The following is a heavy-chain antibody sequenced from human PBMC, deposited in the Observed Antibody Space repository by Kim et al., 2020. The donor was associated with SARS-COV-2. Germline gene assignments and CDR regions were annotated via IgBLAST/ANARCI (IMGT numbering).Heavy chain of an antibody. CDR2: IIPIFGTA. D-gene: IGHD3-16*02. J-gene: IGHJ4*02. CDR3: ARDRGAAHRLYYFDY. Sequence: SVKVSCKASGGTFSSYAISWVRQAPGQGLEWMGGIIPIFGTANYAQKFQGRVTITADESTSTAYMELSSLRSEDTAVYYCARDRGAAHRLYYFDYWGQGTLVTVSS. CDR1: GGTFSSYA. V-gene: IGHV1-69*13.